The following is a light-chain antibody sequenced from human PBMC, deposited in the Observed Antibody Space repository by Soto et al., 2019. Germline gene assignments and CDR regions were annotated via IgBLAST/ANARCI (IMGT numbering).Light chain of an antibody. V-gene: IGLV2-11*01. J-gene: IGLJ3*02. CDR3: CSYAGSYTLV. CDR1: SSDVGGYNY. Sequence: QSALTQPRSVSGSPGQSVTISCTGTSSDVGGYNYVSSYQQHPGKAPQLMIYDVSERPSGVPDRFSGSKSGNTASLTISGLQAEVEADYYCCSYAGSYTLVFGGGTKVTVL. CDR2: DVS.